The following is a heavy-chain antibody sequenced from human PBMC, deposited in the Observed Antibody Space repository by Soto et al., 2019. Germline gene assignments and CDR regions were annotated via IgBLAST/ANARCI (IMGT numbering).Heavy chain of an antibody. J-gene: IGHJ6*02. D-gene: IGHD6-19*01. Sequence: LRLSCAASGFTFSSYAMYWVRQAPGKGLEWVAVISYDGSNKYYADSVKGRFTISRDNSKNTLYLQMNSLRAEDTAVYYCARELEQWLLYYYYGMDVWGQGTTVTVSS. CDR1: GFTFSSYA. CDR2: ISYDGSNK. CDR3: ARELEQWLLYYYYGMDV. V-gene: IGHV3-30-3*01.